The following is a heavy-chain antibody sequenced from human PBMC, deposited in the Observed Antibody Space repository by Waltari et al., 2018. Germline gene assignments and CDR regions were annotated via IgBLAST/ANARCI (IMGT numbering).Heavy chain of an antibody. V-gene: IGHV3-74*03. CDR3: ASPLPDSSGWDFGY. J-gene: IGHJ4*02. D-gene: IGHD6-19*01. Sequence: EVQLVESGGGLVQPGGSLRLSCAASGFTFRNYWRHWVRQPPGKGLVGVSRINGDGGSTTYADSVKGRFTISRDNAKNTLYLRMDSLRDDDTAVYYCASPLPDSSGWDFGYWGRGTLVTVSS. CDR2: INGDGGST. CDR1: GFTFRNYW.